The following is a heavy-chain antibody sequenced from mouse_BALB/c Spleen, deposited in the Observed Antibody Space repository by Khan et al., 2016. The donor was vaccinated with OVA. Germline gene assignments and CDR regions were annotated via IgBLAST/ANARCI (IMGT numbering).Heavy chain of an antibody. D-gene: IGHD2-5*01. CDR3: ARSKKIVSTYRDY. V-gene: IGHV1S81*02. Sequence: QVQLQQSGAELVKAGASVKMSCKASGYTFTSYWMNWVKQRLGQGLEWFAETNPTNGRTYYNEKFKSKATLTVDKSSSTAYMLLSGPTCEDSAVYYGARSKKIVSTYRDYWGQGTSLTVSS. CDR1: GYTFTSYW. J-gene: IGHJ2*02. CDR2: TNPTNGRT.